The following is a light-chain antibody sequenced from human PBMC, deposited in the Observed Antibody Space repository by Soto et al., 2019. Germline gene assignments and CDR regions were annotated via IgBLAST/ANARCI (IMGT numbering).Light chain of an antibody. V-gene: IGKV1-33*01. CDR3: QHYADLPLT. Sequence: DLQMTQSPSSLSASIGDRVTITCQASQDIGNYLNWYKQKPGKAPNLLLYDASSLKTGVPSRFSGSGYTTNFSFTISTLQPEDIATYFCQHYADLPLTFGGGTRVDLK. CDR1: QDIGNY. CDR2: DAS. J-gene: IGKJ4*01.